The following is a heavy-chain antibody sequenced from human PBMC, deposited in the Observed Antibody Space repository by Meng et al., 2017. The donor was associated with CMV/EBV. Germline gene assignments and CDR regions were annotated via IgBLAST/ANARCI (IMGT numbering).Heavy chain of an antibody. V-gene: IGHV4-4*07. CDR3: ATGSGDFDH. CDR2: IQSNGNT. CDR1: GAPISNFY. J-gene: IGHJ4*02. Sequence: QVQLQESGPGLVRPSETLSLTCSVPGAPISNFYWSWIRQSAGKGLEWIGRIQSNGNTYYNPSLKSRVIVSQDTSKNEIYLRLRSLTAADTAVYYCATGSGDFDHWGQGTLVNVSS. D-gene: IGHD1-26*01.